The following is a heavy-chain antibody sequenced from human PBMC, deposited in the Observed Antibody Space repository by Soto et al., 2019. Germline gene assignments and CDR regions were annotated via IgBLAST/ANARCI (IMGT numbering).Heavy chain of an antibody. V-gene: IGHV4-59*12. CDR3: AGSGYYHNSGMDV. J-gene: IGHJ6*02. CDR2: VYYTGNT. D-gene: IGHD3-22*01. Sequence: SETLSLTCTVSGGSISTSSWNWIRQAPGKGLEWIGCVYYTGNTNYNPSLKSRVTISVDRSKNQFSLKLSSVTAADTAVYYCAGSGYYHNSGMDVWGQGTTVTVSS. CDR1: GGSISTSS.